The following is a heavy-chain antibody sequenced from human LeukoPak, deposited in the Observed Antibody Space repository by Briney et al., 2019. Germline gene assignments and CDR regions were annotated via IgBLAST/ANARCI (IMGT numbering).Heavy chain of an antibody. CDR2: IYSSGST. V-gene: IGHV4-4*09. D-gene: IGHD6-6*01. CDR1: GGSMNSYF. J-gene: IGHJ5*02. Sequence: SETLSLTCTVSGGSMNSYFWNWIRQPPGKGLEWIGYIYSSGSTNYNPSLKSRVTISLDTSNNQFSLKLSSVTAADTAVYFCARKYSTSSRWVDPWGQGTLVTVSS. CDR3: ARKYSTSSRWVDP.